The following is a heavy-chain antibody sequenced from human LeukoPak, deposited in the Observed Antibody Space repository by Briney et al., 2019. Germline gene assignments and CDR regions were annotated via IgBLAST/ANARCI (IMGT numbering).Heavy chain of an antibody. J-gene: IGHJ4*02. D-gene: IGHD3-22*01. V-gene: IGHV3-7*03. CDR1: GFTFSSYW. CDR2: IKQDGSEK. Sequence: GGSLRLSCAASGFTFSSYWMSWVRQAPGKGLEWVANIKQDGSEKYYVDCVKGRFTISRDNAKNSLYLQMNSLRAEDTAVYYCARVAVIRYFDYWGQGTLVTVSS. CDR3: ARVAVIRYFDY.